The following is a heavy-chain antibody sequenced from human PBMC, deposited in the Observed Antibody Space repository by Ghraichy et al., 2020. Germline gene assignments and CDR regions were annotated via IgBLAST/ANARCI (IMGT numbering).Heavy chain of an antibody. V-gene: IGHV1-18*01. CDR1: GYTFITYG. CDR3: ARDRSNSDV. Sequence: ASVKVSCKASGYTFITYGISWVRQAPGQGLEWMGWINAYSGDTNYAQEFQGRVTVTTDTSTSTAYMELRSLRSDDTAVYYCARDRSNSDVWGQGTLVTVSS. J-gene: IGHJ4*02. CDR2: INAYSGDT. D-gene: IGHD6-13*01.